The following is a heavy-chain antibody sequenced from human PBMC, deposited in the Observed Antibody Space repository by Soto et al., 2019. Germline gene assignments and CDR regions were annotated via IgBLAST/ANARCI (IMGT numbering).Heavy chain of an antibody. CDR1: GYTFTNSD. Sequence: ASVKVSCKASGYTFTNSDINWVRQAPGQGLEWMGWMNPDSGHAAYAQKFQGRVTVTTSTSTSTVYMEMRSLGSEDTAVYYCARGNSIAVAAEYFDYWGQGTLVTVSS. D-gene: IGHD6-19*01. CDR2: MNPDSGHA. J-gene: IGHJ4*02. CDR3: ARGNSIAVAAEYFDY. V-gene: IGHV1-8*01.